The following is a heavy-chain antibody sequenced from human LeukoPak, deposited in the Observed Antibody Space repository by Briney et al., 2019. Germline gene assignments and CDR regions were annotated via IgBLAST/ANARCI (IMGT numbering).Heavy chain of an antibody. Sequence: VASVKVSCKASGYTFTSYDFNWVRQATGQRPEWMGWMSPNSGGTGYAQKFQDRVTMTRNTSISTAYMELSSLRSDDTAVYYCAGGPPNWGYDYWGPGTLVTVSS. CDR3: AGGPPNWGYDY. CDR1: GYTFTSYD. J-gene: IGHJ4*02. CDR2: MSPNSGGT. D-gene: IGHD7-27*01. V-gene: IGHV1-8*01.